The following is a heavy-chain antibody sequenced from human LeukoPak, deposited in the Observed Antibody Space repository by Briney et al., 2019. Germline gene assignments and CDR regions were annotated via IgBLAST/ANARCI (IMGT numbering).Heavy chain of an antibody. CDR2: IYDSGST. Sequence: SETLSLTCTVFGGSISSYYWSWIRQPPGKGLEWIGYIYDSGSTNYNPSLKSRVTISVDTSKNQFSLKLSSVTAADTAVYYCARGRGGYTYGLEESEAYWGQGTLVTVSS. CDR1: GGSISSYY. CDR3: ARGRGGYTYGLEESEAY. J-gene: IGHJ4*02. V-gene: IGHV4-59*13. D-gene: IGHD5-18*01.